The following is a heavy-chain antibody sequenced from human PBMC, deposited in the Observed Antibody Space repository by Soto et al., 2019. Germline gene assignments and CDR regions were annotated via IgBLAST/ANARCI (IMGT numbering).Heavy chain of an antibody. J-gene: IGHJ4*01. Sequence: EVQLVESGGGLVQPGGSLRLSCAASGFTLSDYWMHWVRQVPGKGLLWVSRISVDGRDTTYADSGKGRFTISRDNDKTTIYLKMDSLRAEDTAVDYCVRAPEQRPIGYWGHGSLVTVSS. D-gene: IGHD6-19*01. CDR3: VRAPEQRPIGY. V-gene: IGHV3-74*03. CDR1: GFTLSDYW. CDR2: ISVDGRDT.